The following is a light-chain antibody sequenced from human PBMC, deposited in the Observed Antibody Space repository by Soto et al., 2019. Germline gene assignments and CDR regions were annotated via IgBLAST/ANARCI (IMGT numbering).Light chain of an antibody. CDR2: DAS. CDR3: QQRNNWPPLLT. J-gene: IGKJ3*01. Sequence: EIVLTQSPATLSLSPGERATLSCRASQSISSSLAWYQQKPGQSPRLLIYDASNRAPGIPARFSGSGSGTDFTLTINSLEPEDFAIYYCQQRNNWPPLLTFGPGTKVDMK. CDR1: QSISSS. V-gene: IGKV3-11*01.